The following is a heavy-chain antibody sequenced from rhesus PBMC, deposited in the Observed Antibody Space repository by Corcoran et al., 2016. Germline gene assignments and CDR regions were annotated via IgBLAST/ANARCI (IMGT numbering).Heavy chain of an antibody. D-gene: IGHD4-29*01. J-gene: IGHJ4*01. CDR1: GYTFSSYR. CDR3: TRGVGSSDCGY. V-gene: IGHV1-200*01. Sequence: VQLVHSGAEVKKPGASVQLSCKASGYTFSSYRINWVRQAPGQGLEGMGWINPSNGNTGYAQNVQGSVTMTRDTSTSTAYMELSSLRSEDAAVYYCTRGVGSSDCGYWGQGVLVTVSS. CDR2: INPSNGNT.